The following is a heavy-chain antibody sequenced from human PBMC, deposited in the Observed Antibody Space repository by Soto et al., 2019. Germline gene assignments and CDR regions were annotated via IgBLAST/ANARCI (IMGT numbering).Heavy chain of an antibody. D-gene: IGHD3-16*01. CDR1: GVSISSSSYF. J-gene: IGHJ4*02. CDR3: ARAVRSFTWGSYGPYYLDY. Sequence: SETLSLTCTVSGVSISSSSYFWGWIRQPPGKGLEWIGAIYYSGTTYYNVSLKSRLTISIDTSKNHFSLTLTSVTAADTAVYYCARAVRSFTWGSYGPYYLDYWAQGTLVTVSS. V-gene: IGHV4-39*02. CDR2: IYYSGTT.